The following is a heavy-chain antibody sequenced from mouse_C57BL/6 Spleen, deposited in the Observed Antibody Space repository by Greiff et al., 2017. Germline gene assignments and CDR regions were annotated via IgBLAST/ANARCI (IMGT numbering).Heavy chain of an antibody. CDR2: IYPGDGDT. CDR1: GYAFSSSW. CDR3: ARTSYYGSLYYYAMDY. D-gene: IGHD1-1*01. J-gene: IGHJ4*01. V-gene: IGHV1-82*01. Sequence: VQLQQSGPELVKPGASVKISCKASGYAFSSSWMNWVKQRPGKGLEWIGRIYPGDGDTNYNGKFKGKATLTADKSSSTAYMQLSSLTSEDSAVYFCARTSYYGSLYYYAMDYWGQGTSVTGSS.